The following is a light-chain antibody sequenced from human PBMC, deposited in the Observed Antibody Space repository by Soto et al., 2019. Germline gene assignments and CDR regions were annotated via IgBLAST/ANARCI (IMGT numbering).Light chain of an antibody. CDR3: MQGTRWPPRT. J-gene: IGKJ4*01. Sequence: DVVMTQSPLSLPVTLGQPASISWRSSQSLVYSDGDIYLNWFQQRPGQSPRRLIYKVSNRDSGVPDRFSGRGSGTDFTLKISTVEPXXXXVYCCMQGTRWPPRTFGGGTKVEIK. CDR1: QSLVYSDGDIY. CDR2: KVS. V-gene: IGKV2-30*01.